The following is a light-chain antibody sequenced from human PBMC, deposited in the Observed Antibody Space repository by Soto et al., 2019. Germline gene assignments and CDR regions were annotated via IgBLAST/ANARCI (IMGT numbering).Light chain of an antibody. V-gene: IGLV2-14*02. CDR3: SSYTSSSLYV. CDR2: DVT. CDR1: SSNIGSYNL. J-gene: IGLJ1*01. Sequence: QSALTQPASVSGSPGQSITISCTGTSSNIGSYNLISWFQHHPGKAPQLMIYDVTKRPSGVSSRFSGSKSGSTASLRISGLQAEDEADYYCSSYTSSSLYVFGTGTKLTVL.